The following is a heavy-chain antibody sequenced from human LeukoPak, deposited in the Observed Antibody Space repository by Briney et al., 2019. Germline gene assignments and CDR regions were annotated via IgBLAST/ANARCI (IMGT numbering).Heavy chain of an antibody. V-gene: IGHV1-18*01. Sequence: ASVKVSCKASGYTFNLYGVNWVRQAPGQGLEWMGWISGFNGHTKYAQNLQDRVTMTTDTSTSTAYMELRSLRSDDTAVYYCARAWLRRKFYYYMDVWGKWTTVTVSS. D-gene: IGHD5-12*01. J-gene: IGHJ6*03. CDR1: GYTFNLYG. CDR3: ARAWLRRKFYYYMDV. CDR2: ISGFNGHT.